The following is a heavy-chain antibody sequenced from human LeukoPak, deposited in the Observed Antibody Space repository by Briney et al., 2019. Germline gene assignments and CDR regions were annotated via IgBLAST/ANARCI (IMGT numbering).Heavy chain of an antibody. J-gene: IGHJ4*02. D-gene: IGHD3-22*01. CDR3: ASRNYYDSSGYYYYYFDY. V-gene: IGHV3-23*01. CDR2: ISGSGTST. CDR1: GFTFSNYA. Sequence: GGSLRLSCAASGFTFSNYAMSWVRQAPGKGLEWVSGISGSGTSTYYADSVKGRFTISRDNSKNTLYLQMNSLRAEDTAVYYCASRNYYDSSGYYYYYFDYWGQGILVTVSS.